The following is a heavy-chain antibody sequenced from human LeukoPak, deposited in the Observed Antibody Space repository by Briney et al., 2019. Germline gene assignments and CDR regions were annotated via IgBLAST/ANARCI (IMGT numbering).Heavy chain of an antibody. V-gene: IGHV3-11*05. CDR1: GFTFSDYY. CDR3: ARGRVNSLCDY. D-gene: IGHD5-18*01. CDR2: ISDSSSNT. Sequence: GGSLRLSCAASGFTFSDYYMSWIRQAPGKGLEWVSYISDSSSNTNYADSVKGRFTISRDNAKNSLYLQMNSLRAEDTAVYYCARGRVNSLCDYWGQGTLVTVSS. J-gene: IGHJ4*02.